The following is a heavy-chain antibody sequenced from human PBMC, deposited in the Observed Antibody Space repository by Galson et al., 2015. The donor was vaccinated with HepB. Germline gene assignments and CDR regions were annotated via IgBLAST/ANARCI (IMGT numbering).Heavy chain of an antibody. Sequence: LRLSCAASGFTFSSYAMHWVRQAPGKGLEWVAVISYDGSNKYYADSVKGRFTISRDNSKNTLYLQMNSLRAEDTAVYYCARADIVVVPALRYYYGMDVWGQGTTVTVSS. CDR1: GFTFSSYA. CDR2: ISYDGSNK. V-gene: IGHV3-30*04. CDR3: ARADIVVVPALRYYYGMDV. J-gene: IGHJ6*02. D-gene: IGHD2-2*01.